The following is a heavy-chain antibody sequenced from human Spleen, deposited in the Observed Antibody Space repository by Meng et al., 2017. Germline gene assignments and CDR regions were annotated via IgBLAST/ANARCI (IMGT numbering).Heavy chain of an antibody. CDR2: ISGSGGST. J-gene: IGHJ4*02. Sequence: GGSLRLSCVASGFTLRTYAMSWVRQAPGKGLEWVSSISGSGGSTYYADSVKGRFTIFRDNSKNTLFLQMNSLRAEDTAVYYCAKDRFLTMVVVAYFDYWGQGTRVTVSS. V-gene: IGHV3-23*01. CDR1: GFTLRTYA. D-gene: IGHD3-22*01. CDR3: AKDRFLTMVVVAYFDY.